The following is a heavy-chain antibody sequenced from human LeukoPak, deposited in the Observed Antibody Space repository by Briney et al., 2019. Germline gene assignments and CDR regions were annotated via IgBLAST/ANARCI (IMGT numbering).Heavy chain of an antibody. CDR3: ASMTDSSGYRRVAYFDY. V-gene: IGHV3-30*04. J-gene: IGHJ4*02. Sequence: GGSLRLSCTASGFTFSSYAMHWVRQAPGKGLEWVAVISYNGRNKYYADSVKGRFTISRDNAKNSLYLQMNSLRAEDTAVYYCASMTDSSGYRRVAYFDYWGQGTLVTVSS. CDR1: GFTFSSYA. D-gene: IGHD3-22*01. CDR2: ISYNGRNK.